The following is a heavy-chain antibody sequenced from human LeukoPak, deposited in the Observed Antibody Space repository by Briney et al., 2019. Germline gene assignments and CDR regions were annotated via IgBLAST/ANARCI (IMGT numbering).Heavy chain of an antibody. CDR3: ARNLREIYYYYYGMDV. CDR2: INPNSGGT. Sequence: ASVKVSCKASGYTFTGYYMHWVRQAPGQGLEWMGWINPNSGGTNYAQKFQGRVTMTRDTSISTAYMELSRLRSDDTAVYYCARNLREIYYYYYGMDVWGQGTTVTVSS. CDR1: GYTFTGYY. J-gene: IGHJ6*02. V-gene: IGHV1-2*02.